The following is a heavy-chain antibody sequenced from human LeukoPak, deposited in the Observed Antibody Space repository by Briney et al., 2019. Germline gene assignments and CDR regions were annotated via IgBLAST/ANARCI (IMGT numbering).Heavy chain of an antibody. D-gene: IGHD1-14*01. Sequence: SQTLSLTCAISGDSVSSNGVAWNWVRQSPSRGLEWLGRTYYGSKWSNDYALSVKSRITINPDTSKNQFSLQLNSVTPEDTAVYYCTRGRNSAFDYWGQGTLATVSS. V-gene: IGHV6-1*01. CDR2: TYYGSKWSN. CDR3: TRGRNSAFDY. J-gene: IGHJ4*02. CDR1: GDSVSSNGVA.